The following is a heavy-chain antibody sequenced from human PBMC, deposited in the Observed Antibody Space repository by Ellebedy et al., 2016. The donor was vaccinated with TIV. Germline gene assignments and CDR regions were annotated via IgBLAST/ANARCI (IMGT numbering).Heavy chain of an antibody. CDR3: SRATQ. CDR2: INTDGSIT. J-gene: IGHJ6*02. V-gene: IGHV3-74*03. Sequence: GEFLKISCVTSGFTFSEYWMHWVRQSPGKGLVWVSRINTDGSITAYADSVKGRFTISRDNAKNTVYLQMNSLTAEDTAVYYCSRATQWGQGTTVTVTS. CDR1: GFTFSEYW.